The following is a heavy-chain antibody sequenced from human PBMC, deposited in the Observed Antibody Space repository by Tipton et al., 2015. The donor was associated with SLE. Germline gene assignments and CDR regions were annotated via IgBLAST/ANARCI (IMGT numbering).Heavy chain of an antibody. CDR2: ISAYNVNI. Sequence: QSGAEVKKPGASVKVSCKASGYTFTSYGISWVRQAPGQGLEWMGWISAYNVNINYAQKLQGRVTMTTDTSTSTAYMELRSLRSDDTAVYYCARARDFDWLSLWAFDIWGQGTMVTVSS. J-gene: IGHJ3*02. V-gene: IGHV1-18*01. D-gene: IGHD3-9*01. CDR3: ARARDFDWLSLWAFDI. CDR1: GYTFTSYG.